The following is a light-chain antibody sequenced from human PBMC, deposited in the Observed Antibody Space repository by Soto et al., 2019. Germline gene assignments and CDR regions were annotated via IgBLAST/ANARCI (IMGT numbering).Light chain of an antibody. CDR2: DTS. Sequence: IVLTQSPATLSFSPGEEATLSCRASQSIAIYLAWYQQKSGQSPRLLIYDTSNRAPGIPDRFSGSASGTDFTLTISSLEPEDFAVYYCQQRATWPWTFGKGTAVEI. J-gene: IGKJ1*01. CDR3: QQRATWPWT. V-gene: IGKV3-11*01. CDR1: QSIAIY.